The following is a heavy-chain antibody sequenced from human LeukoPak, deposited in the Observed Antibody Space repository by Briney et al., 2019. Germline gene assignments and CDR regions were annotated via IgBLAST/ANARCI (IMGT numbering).Heavy chain of an antibody. CDR3: ASRRSSGLFDY. D-gene: IGHD6-25*01. V-gene: IGHV4-30-2*01. Sequence: PSETLSLTCTVSGGSISSGGYYWSWIRQPPGKGLEWIGYIYHSGSTYYNPSLKSRVTISVDRSKNQFSLKLSSVTAADTAVYYCASRRSSGLFDYWGQGTLVTVSS. CDR2: IYHSGST. CDR1: GGSISSGGYY. J-gene: IGHJ4*02.